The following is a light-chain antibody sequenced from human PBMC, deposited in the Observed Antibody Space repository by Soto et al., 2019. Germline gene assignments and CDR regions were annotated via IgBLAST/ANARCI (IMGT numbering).Light chain of an antibody. CDR2: GAS. CDR1: QTVRNNY. Sequence: EFVLRGSPGTVSLSPGESATLSCRASQTVRNNYLAWYQQKVGQAPRLLIYGASSRATGIPDRFSGSGSGTDFTLTISYLEPDDFAVYYCQQGGNWPLTFGQGTRLEIK. V-gene: IGKV3D-20*02. CDR3: QQGGNWPLT. J-gene: IGKJ5*01.